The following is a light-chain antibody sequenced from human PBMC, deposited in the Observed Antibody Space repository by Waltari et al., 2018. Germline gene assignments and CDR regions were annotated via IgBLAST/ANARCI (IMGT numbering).Light chain of an antibody. CDR3: QQSYLSPLT. V-gene: IGKV1-39*01. CDR2: PPS. J-gene: IGKJ1*01. CDR1: QYISKY. Sequence: DIHMTQSPSSLSASVGDRVTLTCRSSQYISKYLHWYQQKPGQPPKLLIYPPSCLARGVPSRFRGSGSGAEFTLTISNLQNDDFATYFCQQSYLSPLTFGQGTRLEI.